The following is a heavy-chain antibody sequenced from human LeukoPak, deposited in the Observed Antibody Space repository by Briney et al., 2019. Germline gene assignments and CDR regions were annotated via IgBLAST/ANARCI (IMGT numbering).Heavy chain of an antibody. V-gene: IGHV1-69*13. Sequence: SVKVSCKASGGTFSNYAISWVRQAPGQGLEWMGGIIPIFRTGNYAQNFQGRVTITADESTSTAYMELSSLRSDDTAVYYCARDAWLKLNYYYMDVWGKGTTVTVSS. J-gene: IGHJ6*03. CDR1: GGTFSNYA. CDR3: ARDAWLKLNYYYMDV. D-gene: IGHD6-19*01. CDR2: IIPIFRTG.